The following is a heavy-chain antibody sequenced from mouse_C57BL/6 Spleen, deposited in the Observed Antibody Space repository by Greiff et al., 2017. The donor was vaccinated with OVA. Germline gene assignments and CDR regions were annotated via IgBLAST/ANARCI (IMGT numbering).Heavy chain of an antibody. V-gene: IGHV1-52*01. Sequence: QVQLKQSGAELVRPGSSVKLSCKASGYTFTSYWMHWVKQRPIQGLEWIGNIDPSDSETHYNQKFKDKATLTVDKSSSTAYMQLSSLTSEDSAVYYCARHYSNYFDVWGTGTTVTVSS. CDR2: IDPSDSET. D-gene: IGHD2-5*01. CDR1: GYTFTSYW. CDR3: ARHYSNYFDV. J-gene: IGHJ1*03.